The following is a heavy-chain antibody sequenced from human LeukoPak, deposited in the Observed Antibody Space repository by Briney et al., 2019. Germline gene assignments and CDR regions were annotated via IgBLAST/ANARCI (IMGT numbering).Heavy chain of an antibody. CDR1: GYTFTSYG. Sequence: ASVKVSCKASGYTFTSYGISWVRQAPGQGLEWMGWISAYNGNTNYAQKLQGRVTMTTDTSTSTAYMELRSLRSDDTAVYYCARDLYYCSSTSCQYEDSFDIWGQGTKVTVSS. CDR3: ARDLYYCSSTSCQYEDSFDI. D-gene: IGHD2-2*01. J-gene: IGHJ3*02. CDR2: ISAYNGNT. V-gene: IGHV1-18*01.